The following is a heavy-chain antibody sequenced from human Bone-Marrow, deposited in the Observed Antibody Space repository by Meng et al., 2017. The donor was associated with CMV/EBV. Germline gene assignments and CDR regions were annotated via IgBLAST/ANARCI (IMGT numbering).Heavy chain of an antibody. CDR3: ARDRGGEAARHLFRYYGMDV. V-gene: IGHV1-69*05. J-gene: IGHJ6*02. CDR1: GGTFSSYA. Sequence: SVKVSCKASGGTFSSYAISWVRQAPGQGLEWMGGIIPIFGTANYAQKFQGRVTITTDESTSTAYMELSSLRSEDTAVYYCARDRGGEAARHLFRYYGMDVWGQGTTVTVSS. CDR2: IIPIFGTA. D-gene: IGHD6-6*01.